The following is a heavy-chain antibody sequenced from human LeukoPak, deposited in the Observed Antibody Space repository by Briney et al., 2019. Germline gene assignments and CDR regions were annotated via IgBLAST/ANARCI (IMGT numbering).Heavy chain of an antibody. CDR2: IKQDGSEK. CDR1: GFTFSSYW. J-gene: IGHJ4*02. CDR3: ARDLSYGGKSPVVY. D-gene: IGHD4-23*01. Sequence: GGSLRLSCAASGFTFSSYWMSWVRQAPGKGLEWAANIKQDGSEKYYVDSVKGRFTISRDNAKNSLYLQMNSLRAEDTAVYYCARDLSYGGKSPVVYWGQGTLVTVSS. V-gene: IGHV3-7*01.